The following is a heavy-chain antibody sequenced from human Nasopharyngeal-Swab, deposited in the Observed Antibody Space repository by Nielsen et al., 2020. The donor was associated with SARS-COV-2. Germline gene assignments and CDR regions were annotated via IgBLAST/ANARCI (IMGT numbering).Heavy chain of an antibody. V-gene: IGHV3-7*01. CDR2: IKQDGSET. Sequence: GESLKISCAASGFTFSSYGMHWVRQAPGEGLEWVANIKQDGSETYYVDSVKGRFTISRDNAKNSLYLQMNSLRAEDTAVFYCVRLSIAAAGVDFWGQGTLVTVSS. CDR1: GFTFSSYG. CDR3: VRLSIAAAGVDF. D-gene: IGHD6-13*01. J-gene: IGHJ4*02.